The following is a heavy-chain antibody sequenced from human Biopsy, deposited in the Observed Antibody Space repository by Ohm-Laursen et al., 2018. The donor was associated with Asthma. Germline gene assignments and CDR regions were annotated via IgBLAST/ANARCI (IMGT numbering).Heavy chain of an antibody. D-gene: IGHD2-2*01. CDR1: GGTFNTYV. CDR2: INTGLGTT. V-gene: IGHV1-69*13. CDR3: ARKAGSCISRTCYSLDF. Sequence: GASVKVSCKSLGGTFNTYVIGWVRQAPGQGLEWKGGINTGLGTTTYPQKFQDRVTITADDSTSTVYMELSSLRSEDTAVYYCARKAGSCISRTCYSLDFWGQGTLVTVSS. J-gene: IGHJ4*02.